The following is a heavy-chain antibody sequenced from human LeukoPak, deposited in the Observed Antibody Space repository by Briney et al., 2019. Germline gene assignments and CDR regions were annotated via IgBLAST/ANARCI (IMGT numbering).Heavy chain of an antibody. CDR3: ARQSDSSWTFDY. D-gene: IGHD6-13*01. CDR2: VYYSGST. V-gene: IGHV4-59*01. J-gene: IGHJ4*02. CDR1: GXSMNSYS. Sequence: SETLSLTCTVSGXSMNSYSWSWLRQPPGKGLEWIVYVYYSGSTNYSPSLKSRVTISIDTSKKQFSLKLSSVTTADTAVYYCARQSDSSWTFDYWGQGTLVTVSS.